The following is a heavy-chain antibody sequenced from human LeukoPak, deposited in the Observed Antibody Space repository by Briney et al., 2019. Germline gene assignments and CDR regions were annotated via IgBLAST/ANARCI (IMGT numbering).Heavy chain of an antibody. Sequence: GSLRLSCAASGFSFSSYAMHWVRQAPGKGLEWVSTTSAGGSSTYYADSVKGRFTISRDNAKNSLYLQMNSLRDEDTAVYYCARDPMWFGELLVWGQGTLVTVSS. CDR1: GFSFSSYA. D-gene: IGHD3-10*01. V-gene: IGHV3-21*01. J-gene: IGHJ3*01. CDR2: TSAGGSST. CDR3: ARDPMWFGELLV.